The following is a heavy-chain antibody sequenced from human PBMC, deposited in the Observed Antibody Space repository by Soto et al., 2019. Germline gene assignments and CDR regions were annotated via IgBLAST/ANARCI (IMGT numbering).Heavy chain of an antibody. CDR3: ARDKFTGTYYVKGVTSLFAY. CDR2: LNQDGSEK. V-gene: IGHV3-7*03. D-gene: IGHD1-26*01. Sequence: GVSHRDCCAAAEVTCADYGGSWILQTQGKGLEWVANLNQDGSEKNCVDSVKGRFTISRDNAKNSVYLQLNSLRDEDTAVYYCARDKFTGTYYVKGVTSLFAYRGQRASVTV. J-gene: IGHJ4*02. CDR1: EVTCADYG.